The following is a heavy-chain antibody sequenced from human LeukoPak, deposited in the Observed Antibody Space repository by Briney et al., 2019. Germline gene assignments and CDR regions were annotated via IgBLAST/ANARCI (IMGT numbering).Heavy chain of an antibody. V-gene: IGHV4-30-4*07. CDR2: IYYSGST. D-gene: IGHD5-18*01. J-gene: IGHJ4*02. Sequence: PSETLSLTCAVSGGSISSGGYSWSWIRQPPGKGLEWIGYIYYSGSTYYNPSLKSRVTISVDTSKNQFSLKLSSVTAADTAVYYCARELTNTAMVHYFDYWGQGTLVTVSS. CDR3: ARELTNTAMVHYFDY. CDR1: GGSISSGGYS.